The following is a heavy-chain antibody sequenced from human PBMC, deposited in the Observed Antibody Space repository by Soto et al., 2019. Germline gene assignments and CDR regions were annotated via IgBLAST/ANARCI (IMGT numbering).Heavy chain of an antibody. CDR3: AREGRSTAYLDY. D-gene: IGHD2-21*02. CDR2: IYTSGSS. CDR1: GGSISSGSYY. Sequence: SETLSLTCSVSGGSISSGSYYWSWIRQHPGKGLEWIGYIYTSGSSYYNPSLKSRVTISIDTSKNQFSLKLSSVTAADTAVYYCAREGRSTAYLDYWGQGTLVTVSS. V-gene: IGHV4-31*03. J-gene: IGHJ4*02.